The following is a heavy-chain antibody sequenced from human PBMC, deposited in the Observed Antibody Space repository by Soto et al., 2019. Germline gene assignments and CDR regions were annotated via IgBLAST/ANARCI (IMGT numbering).Heavy chain of an antibody. J-gene: IGHJ6*02. Sequence: ASVKVSCKASGYTFTGYYMHWVRQAPGQGLEWMGWINPNSGGTNYAQKFQGWVTMTRDTSISTAYMELSRLRSDDTAVYYCAREIESSSWSPYYYYYGMDVWGQGTTVTVSS. CDR1: GYTFTGYY. V-gene: IGHV1-2*04. D-gene: IGHD6-13*01. CDR3: AREIESSSWSPYYYYYGMDV. CDR2: INPNSGGT.